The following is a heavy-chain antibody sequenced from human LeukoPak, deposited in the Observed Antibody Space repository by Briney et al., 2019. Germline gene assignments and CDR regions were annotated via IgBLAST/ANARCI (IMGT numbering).Heavy chain of an antibody. CDR1: GYTFTSYD. D-gene: IGHD6-13*01. J-gene: IGHJ4*02. Sequence: GASVKVSCKASGYTFTSYDINWVRQATGQGLEWMGWMNPNSGNTGYAQKFQGRVTMTRNTSISTAYMELSSLRSEDTAVYYCAREGDFIAAANFDYWGQGTLVTVSS. V-gene: IGHV1-8*01. CDR2: MNPNSGNT. CDR3: AREGDFIAAANFDY.